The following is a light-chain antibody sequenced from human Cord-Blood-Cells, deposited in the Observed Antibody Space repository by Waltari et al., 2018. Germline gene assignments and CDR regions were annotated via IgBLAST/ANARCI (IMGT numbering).Light chain of an antibody. J-gene: IGKJ1*01. CDR2: LGS. CDR1: QSLLHSNGYNY. Sequence: DMVMTQSPLSLPVTPGEPASISCRSSQSLLHSNGYNYLDWYLQKPGQSPQRLNYLGSDRASFVPDRVSCSGSGTDFTLKSSRVEAEDVGVYYCMQALQTPLTFVQETKVEIK. V-gene: IGKV2-28*01. CDR3: MQALQTPLT.